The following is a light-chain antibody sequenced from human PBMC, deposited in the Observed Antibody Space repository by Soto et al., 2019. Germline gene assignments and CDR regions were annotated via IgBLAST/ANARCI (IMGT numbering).Light chain of an antibody. CDR3: SSYTTSSTLV. Sequence: QSALTQPASVSGSPGQSITISCTGTSGDIGSYNRVSWYQHHPGRAPKLMIYEVSNRPSGVSHRFSGSKSGNTASLTISGLQPEDEADYYCSSYTTSSTLVFGTGTKVTVL. J-gene: IGLJ1*01. CDR1: SGDIGSYNR. V-gene: IGLV2-14*01. CDR2: EVS.